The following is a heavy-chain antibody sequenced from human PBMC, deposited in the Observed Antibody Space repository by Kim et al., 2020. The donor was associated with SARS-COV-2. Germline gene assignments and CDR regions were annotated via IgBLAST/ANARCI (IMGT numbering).Heavy chain of an antibody. CDR2: VSGGGGTT. Sequence: GGSLRLSCAASGFTFRNYGMNWVRQAPGKGLEWVSAVSGGGGTTNYADSVKGRFTASRDNSKNTLDLQMNSLRAEDTAVYYCAKEAGYAYFDYWGQGTLVTVSS. CDR1: GFTFRNYG. V-gene: IGHV3-23*01. J-gene: IGHJ4*02. D-gene: IGHD5-12*01. CDR3: AKEAGYAYFDY.